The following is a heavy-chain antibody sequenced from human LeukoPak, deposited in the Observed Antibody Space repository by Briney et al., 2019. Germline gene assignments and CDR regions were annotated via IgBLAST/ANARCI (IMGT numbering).Heavy chain of an antibody. CDR1: GGSFSGYY. CDR2: IYYSGST. D-gene: IGHD3-22*01. J-gene: IGHJ6*03. Sequence: SETLSLTCTVSGGSFSGYYWNWIRQSPGKGLEWIGSIYYSGSTYYNPSLKSRVTISVDTSKNQFSLKLSSVTAADTAVYYCARSPLVYDSSGYYYYYYYMDVWGKGTTVTISS. V-gene: IGHV4-39*01. CDR3: ARSPLVYDSSGYYYYYYYMDV.